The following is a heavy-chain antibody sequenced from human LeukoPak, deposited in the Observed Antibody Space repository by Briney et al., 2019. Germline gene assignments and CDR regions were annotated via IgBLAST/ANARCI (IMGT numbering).Heavy chain of an antibody. J-gene: IGHJ4*02. D-gene: IGHD1-26*01. Sequence: ASETLSLTCAVYGGSFSGYYWSWIRQPPGKGLEWIGEINHSGSTNYNPSLKSRVTISVDTSKNQFSLKLSSVTAADTAVYYCARGSILGATQNYIDYWGQGTLVTVSS. V-gene: IGHV4-34*01. CDR2: INHSGST. CDR3: ARGSILGATQNYIDY. CDR1: GGSFSGYY.